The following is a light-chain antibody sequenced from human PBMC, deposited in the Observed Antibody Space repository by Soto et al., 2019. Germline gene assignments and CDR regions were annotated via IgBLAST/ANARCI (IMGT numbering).Light chain of an antibody. V-gene: IGKV3-15*01. J-gene: IGKJ1*01. Sequence: EIVMTQSPATLSVSPGERATLSCRASQSVSSNLAWYQQKPGQSPRLLIYGASTRATGIPARFSGSGSGPDFTLTISSLQSEDFAVYYCQQYNRWPPWTFGQGTKVDIK. CDR1: QSVSSN. CDR3: QQYNRWPPWT. CDR2: GAS.